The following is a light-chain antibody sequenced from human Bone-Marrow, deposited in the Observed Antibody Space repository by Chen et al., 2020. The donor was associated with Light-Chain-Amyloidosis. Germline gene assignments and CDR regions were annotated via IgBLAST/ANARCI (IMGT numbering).Light chain of an antibody. V-gene: IGLV3-25*03. J-gene: IGLJ2*01. CDR3: QSADSSGTYEVI. Sequence: SYELTQPPSVSVSPGQTARIPCSGDDLPTKYAYGYQQKPGQAPVLVIHRDTERPSGISERFSGSSSGRTATLTISGVQAEDEADYHCQSADSSGTYEVIFGGGTKLTVL. CDR1: DLPTKY. CDR2: RDT.